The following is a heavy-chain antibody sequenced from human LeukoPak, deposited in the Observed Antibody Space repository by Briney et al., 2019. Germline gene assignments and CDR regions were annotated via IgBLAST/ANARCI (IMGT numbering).Heavy chain of an antibody. CDR3: AREPPKTD. Sequence: GGSLRLSCAASGFTVSSNYMSWVRQAPGKGLEWVSSISSSSSYIYYADSVKGRFTISRDNAKNSLYLQMNSLRAEDTAVYYCAREPPKTDWGQGTLVTVSS. CDR1: GFTVSSNY. CDR2: ISSSSSYI. D-gene: IGHD1-14*01. J-gene: IGHJ4*02. V-gene: IGHV3-21*01.